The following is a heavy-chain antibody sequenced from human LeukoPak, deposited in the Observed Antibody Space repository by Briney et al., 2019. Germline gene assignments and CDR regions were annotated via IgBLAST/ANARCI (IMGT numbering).Heavy chain of an antibody. CDR2: ISYDGSNK. V-gene: IGHV3-30*04. CDR3: ARDRAYGSGSIAY. CDR1: GFTFSSYE. Sequence: PGGSLRLSCAASGFTFSSYEMNWVRQAPGKGLEWVAVISYDGSNKYYADSLKGRFTISRDNSKNTLYLQMNSLKAEDTAVYYCARDRAYGSGSIAYWGQGTLVTVSS. D-gene: IGHD3-10*01. J-gene: IGHJ4*02.